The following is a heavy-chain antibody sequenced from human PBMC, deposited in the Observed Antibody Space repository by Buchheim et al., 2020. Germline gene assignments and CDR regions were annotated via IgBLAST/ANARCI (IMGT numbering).Heavy chain of an antibody. CDR2: IWYDGSNT. D-gene: IGHD1-26*01. V-gene: IGHV3-33*01. CDR3: GRVGSGKWELLGVRGDMDY. Sequence: QVQLVESGGGVVQPGRSLRLSCAASGFTFSSYGMHWVRQAPGKGLEWVSVIWYDGSNTYYADSVKGRFTISRDNSKNTLYLQMNSLGAEDTAVYYCGRVGSGKWELLGVRGDMDYWGQGTL. J-gene: IGHJ4*02. CDR1: GFTFSSYG.